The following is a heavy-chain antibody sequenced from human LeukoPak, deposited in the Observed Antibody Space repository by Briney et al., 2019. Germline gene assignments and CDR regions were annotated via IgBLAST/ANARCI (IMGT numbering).Heavy chain of an antibody. CDR1: GFSFSTYG. J-gene: IGHJ4*02. D-gene: IGHD1-7*01. V-gene: IGHV3-7*01. CDR3: ARENADIILGWNYARLDY. CDR2: IKQDGSEK. Sequence: GGSLRLSCAASGFSFSTYGMHWVRQAPGKGLEWVANIKQDGSEKYYVDSVKGRFTISRDNAKNSLYLQMNSLRAEDTAVYYCARENADIILGWNYARLDYWGQGTLVTVSS.